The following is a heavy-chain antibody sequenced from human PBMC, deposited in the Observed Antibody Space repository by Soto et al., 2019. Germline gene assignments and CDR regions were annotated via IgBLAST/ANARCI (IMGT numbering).Heavy chain of an antibody. D-gene: IGHD6-19*01. V-gene: IGHV3-74*01. CDR1: GFTFSSYC. CDR2: INSGGSST. CDR3: ARRGAVAGLHF. Sequence: EVQLVESGGGLVQPGGSLRVSCAASGFTFSSYCMRWVRQAPGKGLVWVSGINSGGSSTSYAGSVKGCFTISRDNTKTTLNLQMTRVTAEYTGIYVCARRGAVAGLHFWGQGTLVTVSS. J-gene: IGHJ4*02.